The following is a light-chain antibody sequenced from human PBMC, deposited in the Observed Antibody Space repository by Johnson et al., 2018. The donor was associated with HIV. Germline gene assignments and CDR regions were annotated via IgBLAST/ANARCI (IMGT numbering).Light chain of an antibody. CDR2: ENN. Sequence: QSVLTQPPSVSAAPGQKVTISCSGSSSDMGNYAVSWYQQLPGTAPKLLIYENNKRPSGIPDRFSGSKSGTSATLGLTGLQTGDEADDYCGTWDSSLRAGFFGTGTKVTVL. CDR1: SSDMGNYA. J-gene: IGLJ1*01. CDR3: GTWDSSLRAGF. V-gene: IGLV1-51*02.